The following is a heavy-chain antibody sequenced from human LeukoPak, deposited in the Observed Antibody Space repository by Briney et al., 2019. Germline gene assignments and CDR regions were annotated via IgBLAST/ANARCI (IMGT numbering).Heavy chain of an antibody. V-gene: IGHV4-59*01. J-gene: IGHJ4*02. CDR2: IYYSGST. D-gene: IGHD2-2*01. CDR1: GGSISSYY. Sequence: PSETLSLTCTVSGGSISSYYWSWIRQPPGKGLEWIGYIYYSGSTNYNPSLKSRVTISVDTSKNQFSLKLSSVTAADTAVYFCARAHTYCISTSCYQNAAAGIGLGYYFDYWGQGTLVTVSS. CDR3: ARAHTYCISTSCYQNAAAGIGLGYYFDY.